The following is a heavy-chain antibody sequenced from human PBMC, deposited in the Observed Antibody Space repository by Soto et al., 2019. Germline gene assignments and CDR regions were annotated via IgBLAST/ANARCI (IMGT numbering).Heavy chain of an antibody. V-gene: IGHV3-23*01. CDR2: ISGSGDNT. Sequence: EVQLLESGGGLVQPGGSLRLSCAASGFTFSTYAMSWVRQAPGKGLEWVSAISGSGDNTYYADSVKGRFTLSRDNSKNTLFLQMNSLRAEDTALYYCAKGPYDSSGYYNFDYWGQGTLVTVSS. D-gene: IGHD3-22*01. CDR1: GFTFSTYA. CDR3: AKGPYDSSGYYNFDY. J-gene: IGHJ4*02.